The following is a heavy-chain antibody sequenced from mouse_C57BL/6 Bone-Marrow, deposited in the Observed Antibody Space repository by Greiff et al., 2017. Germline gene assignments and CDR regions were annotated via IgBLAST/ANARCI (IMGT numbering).Heavy chain of an antibody. CDR3: ARLIYYGNYVWFAY. J-gene: IGHJ3*01. CDR1: GFTFSDYY. CDR2: ISNCGGST. Sequence: EVQLVESGGGLVQPGGSLKLSCAASGFTFSDYYMYWVRQTPEKRLEWVAYISNCGGSTYYPDTVKGRFTISRDNAKNTLYLQMSRLKSEDTAMYYCARLIYYGNYVWFAYWGQGTLVTVSA. D-gene: IGHD2-1*01. V-gene: IGHV5-12*01.